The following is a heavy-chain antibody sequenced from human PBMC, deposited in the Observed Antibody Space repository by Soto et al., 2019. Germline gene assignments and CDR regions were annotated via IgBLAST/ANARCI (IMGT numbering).Heavy chain of an antibody. V-gene: IGHV3-30*02. Sequence: GGSLRLSCAASGFTFSTYGMHWVRQAPGKGLEWVAFIQYHGINKDYADSVKGRFTISRDTSRNTLYLQMNSLRAEDTAVYYCARGLDYDSSGYYLDFWGQGALVTVPS. D-gene: IGHD3-22*01. J-gene: IGHJ4*02. CDR2: IQYHGINK. CDR1: GFTFSTYG. CDR3: ARGLDYDSSGYYLDF.